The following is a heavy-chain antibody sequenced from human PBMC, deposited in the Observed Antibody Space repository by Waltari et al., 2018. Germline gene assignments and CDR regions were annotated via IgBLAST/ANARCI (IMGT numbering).Heavy chain of an antibody. Sequence: EVQLVESGGGLVKPGGSLCLSCAASGFSFRPYSMNWVRQAPGKGLEWISSISADSSYRHYAESVKGRFTVSRDNAKNSLSLQINSLRAEDTAVYYCASGGWGFYLGYWGQGALVTVSS. CDR1: GFSFRPYS. V-gene: IGHV3-21*01. J-gene: IGHJ4*02. D-gene: IGHD3-16*01. CDR3: ASGGWGFYLGY. CDR2: ISADSSYR.